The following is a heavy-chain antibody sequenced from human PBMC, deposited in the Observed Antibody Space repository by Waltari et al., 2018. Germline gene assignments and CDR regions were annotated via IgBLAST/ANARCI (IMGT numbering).Heavy chain of an antibody. CDR3: AISSWYLHIDAFDI. CDR1: GFTFSSYA. J-gene: IGHJ3*02. D-gene: IGHD6-13*01. CDR2: IRYDGSNK. V-gene: IGHV3-30*02. Sequence: VQLLESGGGLVQPGGSLRLSCAASGFTFSSYAMSWVRQAPGKGLEWVAFIRYDGSNKYYADSVKGRFTISRDNSKNTLYLQMNSLRAEDTAVYYCAISSWYLHIDAFDIWGQGTMVTVSS.